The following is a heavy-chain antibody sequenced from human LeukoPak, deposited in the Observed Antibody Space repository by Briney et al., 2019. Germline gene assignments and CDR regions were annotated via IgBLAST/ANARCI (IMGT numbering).Heavy chain of an antibody. CDR3: ASGSGTWSPDY. CDR2: IRYDGSDK. CDR1: GFIFSSYG. D-gene: IGHD3-10*01. J-gene: IGHJ4*02. V-gene: IGHV3-30*02. Sequence: GGSLRLSCAASGFIFSSYGMHWVRQAPGRGLEWVAFIRYDGSDKFYADSVKGRFTISRDNPKNTLYLQMISLRPDDTAVYYCASGSGTWSPDYWGQGTLVTVSS.